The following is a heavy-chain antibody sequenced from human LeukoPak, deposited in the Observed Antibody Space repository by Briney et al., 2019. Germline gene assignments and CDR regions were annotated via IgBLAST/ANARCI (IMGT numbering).Heavy chain of an antibody. Sequence: PSETLSLTCTVSGGSFSSYYWSWIRQPPGKGLEWIGYIYYSGSTNYNPSLKSRVTISVDTSKNQFSLKLSSVTAADTAVYYCARAVVGYYYYYYMDVWGKGTTVTISS. V-gene: IGHV4-59*01. D-gene: IGHD2-15*01. J-gene: IGHJ6*03. CDR1: GGSFSSYY. CDR3: ARAVVGYYYYYYMDV. CDR2: IYYSGST.